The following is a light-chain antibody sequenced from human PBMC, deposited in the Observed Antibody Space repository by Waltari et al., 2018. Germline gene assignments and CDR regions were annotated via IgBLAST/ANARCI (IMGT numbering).Light chain of an antibody. Sequence: EIVMTQTPLSLPVTLGQPASISCRSSQSLVHIDGKTYLNWLHQRPGQPPRLLLYEISKRVSGVPDRVSGSGAGTDFTLEITRVEPDDVGIYYCSQTSQFPLTFGQGTRVEIK. CDR1: QSLVHIDGKTY. J-gene: IGKJ1*01. CDR2: EIS. CDR3: SQTSQFPLT. V-gene: IGKV2-24*01.